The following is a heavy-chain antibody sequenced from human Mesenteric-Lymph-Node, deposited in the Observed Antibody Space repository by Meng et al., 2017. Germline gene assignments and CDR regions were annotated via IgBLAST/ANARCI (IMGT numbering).Heavy chain of an antibody. CDR3: ARIDGIVGAKF. Sequence: VQPVKCAADAKHPGASVKVSCNASGYTFTSYDIHWVRQATGQGLEWMGWMNVNSGNTRYAQKFQGRVTMTRDISKSTAYMDLTNLRSDDTAVYYCARIDGIVGAKFWGQGTLVTVSS. CDR1: GYTFTSYD. V-gene: IGHV1-8*01. D-gene: IGHD1-26*01. CDR2: MNVNSGNT. J-gene: IGHJ4*02.